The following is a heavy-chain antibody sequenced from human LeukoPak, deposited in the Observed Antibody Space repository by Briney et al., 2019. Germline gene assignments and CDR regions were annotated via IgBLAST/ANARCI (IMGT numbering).Heavy chain of an antibody. Sequence: PGGSLRLSCAASGFTFSSYWMSWVRQAPGKGLEWVANIKQDGSEKYYVDSVKGRFTISRDNAKNSLYLQMNSLRAEDTAVYYCARGYSGYDWLFDYWGQGTLVTVSS. CDR3: ARGYSGYDWLFDY. J-gene: IGHJ4*02. D-gene: IGHD5-12*01. CDR2: IKQDGSEK. V-gene: IGHV3-7*01. CDR1: GFTFSSYW.